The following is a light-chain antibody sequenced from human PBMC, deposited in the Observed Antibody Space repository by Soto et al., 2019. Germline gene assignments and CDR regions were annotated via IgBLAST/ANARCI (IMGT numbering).Light chain of an antibody. CDR1: QSINTRY. V-gene: IGKV3-20*01. CDR2: ATS. J-gene: IGKJ2*01. Sequence: EIVLTQSPGTLSLSPGERATLSCRASQSINTRYSAWYQQKPGQPPRLLIYATSSRAPGIPDRFSGSGSGTAFTLTISRLEPADFAVYYCQQYDDSARYTFGQGTNLDIK. CDR3: QQYDDSARYT.